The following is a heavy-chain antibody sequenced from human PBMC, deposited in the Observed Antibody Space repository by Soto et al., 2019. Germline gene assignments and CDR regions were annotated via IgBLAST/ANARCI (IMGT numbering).Heavy chain of an antibody. V-gene: IGHV4-34*01. D-gene: IGHD3-16*02. CDR3: ARDDYIWGSYRKNDAFDI. Sequence: SETLSLTCAVYGGSFSGYYWSWIRQPPGKGLEWIGEINHSGSTNYNPSLKSRVTISVDTSKNQFSLKLSSVTAADTAVYYCARDDYIWGSYRKNDAFDIWGQGTMVTVSS. CDR2: INHSGST. J-gene: IGHJ3*02. CDR1: GGSFSGYY.